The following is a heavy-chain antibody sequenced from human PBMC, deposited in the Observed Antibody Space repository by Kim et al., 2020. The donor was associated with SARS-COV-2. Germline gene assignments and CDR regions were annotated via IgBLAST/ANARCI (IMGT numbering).Heavy chain of an antibody. J-gene: IGHJ4*02. D-gene: IGHD4-17*01. V-gene: IGHV3-7*01. CDR3: ARGGAYGGNPLDY. Sequence: GGSLRLSCAASGFTFSSYWMSWVRQAPGKGLEWVANIKQDGSEKYYVDSVKGRFTISRDNAKNSLYLQMNSLRAEDTAVYYCARGGAYGGNPLDYWGQGTLVTVSS. CDR1: GFTFSSYW. CDR2: IKQDGSEK.